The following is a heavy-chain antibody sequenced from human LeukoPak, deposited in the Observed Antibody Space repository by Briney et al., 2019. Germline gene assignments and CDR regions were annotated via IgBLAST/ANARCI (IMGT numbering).Heavy chain of an antibody. V-gene: IGHV4-38-2*02. CDR2: IYHSGST. CDR1: GDSISSGHY. J-gene: IGHJ4*02. CDR3: ARDADTSGHYSFFDY. Sequence: SETLSLTCTVSGDSISSGHYWGWIRQPPGKGLEWIGSIYHSGSTYYSPSLRSRVTISVDTSKNQFSLKLSSVTAADTAVYYCARDADTSGHYSFFDYWGQGTLGTVSS. D-gene: IGHD3-22*01.